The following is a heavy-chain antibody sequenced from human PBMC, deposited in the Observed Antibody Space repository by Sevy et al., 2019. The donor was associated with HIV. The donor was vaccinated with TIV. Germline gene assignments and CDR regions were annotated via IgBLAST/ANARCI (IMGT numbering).Heavy chain of an antibody. D-gene: IGHD2-2*02. J-gene: IGHJ6*02. CDR2: ISSSSTYI. CDR3: ARDLVIPSSNDYFYYAMDV. Sequence: GGSLRLSCAASGFNIKTYNMNWVRQAPGKGLEWVSSISSSSTYIYYADSVKGRFTISRDNAKNSLYLQMSSLRAEDTAVYYCARDLVIPSSNDYFYYAMDVWGQGTTVTVSS. CDR1: GFNIKTYN. V-gene: IGHV3-21*01.